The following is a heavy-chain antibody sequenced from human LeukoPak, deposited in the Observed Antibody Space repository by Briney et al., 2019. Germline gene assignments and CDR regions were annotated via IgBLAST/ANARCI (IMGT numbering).Heavy chain of an antibody. V-gene: IGHV3-30*02. CDR3: AAPKGYFDWLLSFDY. J-gene: IGHJ4*02. CDR2: IRYDGSNE. CDR1: GFTFSSYG. Sequence: GGSLRLSCAASGFTFSSYGMHWVRQAPGKGLEWVAFIRYDGSNEYYADSVKGRFTISRDNSKNTLYLQMNSLRAEDTAVYYCAAPKGYFDWLLSFDYWGQGTLVTVSS. D-gene: IGHD3-9*01.